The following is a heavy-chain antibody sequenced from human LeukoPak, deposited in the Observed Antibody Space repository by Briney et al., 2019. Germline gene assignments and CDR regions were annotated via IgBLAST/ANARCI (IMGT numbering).Heavy chain of an antibody. J-gene: IGHJ4*02. D-gene: IGHD1-1*01. CDR2: INHSGST. Sequence: SETLSLTCTVSGGSISGSSYYWGWIRQPPGKGLEWIGEINHSGSTNYNPSLKSRVTISVDTSKNQFSLKLSSVTAADTAVYYCARGWTSEGEFDCWGQGTLVTVSS. V-gene: IGHV4-39*07. CDR3: ARGWTSEGEFDC. CDR1: GGSISGSSYY.